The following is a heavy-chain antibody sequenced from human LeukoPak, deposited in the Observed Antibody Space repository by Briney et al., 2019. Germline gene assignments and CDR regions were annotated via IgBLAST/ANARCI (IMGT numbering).Heavy chain of an antibody. CDR3: AKEDAFDI. CDR2: ISYDGSNK. J-gene: IGHJ3*02. Sequence: GGSLRLSCAASGFTFSSYAMHWVRQAPGKGLEWVAVISYDGSNKYYADSVKGRFTISRDNSKNTLYLQMNSLRAEDTAVYYCAKEDAFDIWGQGTMVTVSS. CDR1: GFTFSSYA. V-gene: IGHV3-30-3*02.